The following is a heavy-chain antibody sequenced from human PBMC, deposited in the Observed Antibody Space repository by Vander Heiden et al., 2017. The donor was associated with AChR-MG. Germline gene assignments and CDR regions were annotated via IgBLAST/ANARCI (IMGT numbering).Heavy chain of an antibody. Sequence: QALLVESRGGVVPPGGSLRVSCEAPGFTFGGFATYWVRQAAGKGMDLVTQISYDGRNRYYAESVEGRFTISRDKSKNTLSLLMNSLRGEDTATYYCAKGHDYANPLDLWGQGTQVTVSS. D-gene: IGHD4-17*01. V-gene: IGHV3-30*18. CDR3: AKGHDYANPLDL. CDR1: GFTFGGFA. CDR2: ISYDGRNR. J-gene: IGHJ4*02.